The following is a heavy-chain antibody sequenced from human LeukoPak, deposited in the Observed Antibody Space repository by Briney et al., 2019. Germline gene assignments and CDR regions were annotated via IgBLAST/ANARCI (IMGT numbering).Heavy chain of an antibody. D-gene: IGHD1/OR15-1a*01. V-gene: IGHV1-69*05. CDR1: GGTFSSYA. CDR2: IIPIFGTA. J-gene: IGHJ6*03. CDR3: ARCNKPYYYYMDV. Sequence: GASVKVSCKASGGTFSSYAISWVRQAPGQGLESMGGIIPIFGTANYAQKFQGRVTITTDESTSTAYMELSSLRSEDTAVYYCARCNKPYYYYMDVLGKGTTVTVSS.